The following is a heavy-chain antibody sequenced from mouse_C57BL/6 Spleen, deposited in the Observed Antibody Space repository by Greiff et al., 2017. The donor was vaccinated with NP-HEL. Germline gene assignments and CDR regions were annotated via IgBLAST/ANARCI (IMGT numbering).Heavy chain of an antibody. J-gene: IGHJ2*01. V-gene: IGHV1-82*01. CDR3: ARWAPYYYYFDY. D-gene: IGHD2-10*01. Sequence: VQLQQSGPELVKPGASVKISCKASGYAFSSSWMNWVKQRPGKGLEWIGRIYPGDGDTNYNGKFKGKATLTADQSSSTAYMQLSSLTSEDSAVYFCARWAPYYYYFDYWGQGTTLTVSS. CDR2: IYPGDGDT. CDR1: GYAFSSSW.